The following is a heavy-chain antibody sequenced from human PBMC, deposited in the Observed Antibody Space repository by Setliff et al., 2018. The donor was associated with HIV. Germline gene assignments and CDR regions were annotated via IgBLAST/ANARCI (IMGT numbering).Heavy chain of an antibody. Sequence: ETLSLTCAVSGDSIGTYSWHWLRQPPGKGLEWVSIITSGGSTYYADSVKGRFTISRDNSKNSLYLQMNSLRAEDTAVYYCARVGDYYDSSGYEGYYFDYGGQGTLVTVSS. CDR1: GDSIGTYS. J-gene: IGHJ4*02. CDR2: ITSGGST. V-gene: IGHV3-53*01. CDR3: ARVGDYYDSSGYEGYYFDY. D-gene: IGHD3-22*01.